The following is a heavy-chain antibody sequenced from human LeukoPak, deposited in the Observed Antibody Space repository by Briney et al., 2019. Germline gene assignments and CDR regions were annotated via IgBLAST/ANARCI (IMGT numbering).Heavy chain of an antibody. CDR3: ARHFAYSSSSYFDY. V-gene: IGHV4-59*08. CDR1: GGSIGSYY. J-gene: IGHJ4*02. Sequence: SETLSLTCTVSGGSIGSYYWSWIQQPPGKGLEWIGYVYYTGSTNYNPSLKSRVTMFEDKSKNQFSLRLYSVTVADTAVYYCARHFAYSSSSYFDYWGQGSLVTVSS. CDR2: VYYTGST. D-gene: IGHD6-6*01.